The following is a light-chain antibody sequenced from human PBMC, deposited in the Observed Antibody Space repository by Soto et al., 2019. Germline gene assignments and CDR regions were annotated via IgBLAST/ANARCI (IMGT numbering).Light chain of an antibody. CDR3: SSYTTSSSYV. V-gene: IGLV2-14*01. J-gene: IGLJ1*01. CDR2: DVT. CDR1: SSDVGGYIY. Sequence: QSSLTQPASVSGSPGQSITISCTGTSSDVGGYIYVSWYQQHPGKAPTLMIYDVTSRPSGVSYRFSGSKSGNTASLTISGLKAEDEADYYCSSYTTSSSYVFGTGTKVTVL.